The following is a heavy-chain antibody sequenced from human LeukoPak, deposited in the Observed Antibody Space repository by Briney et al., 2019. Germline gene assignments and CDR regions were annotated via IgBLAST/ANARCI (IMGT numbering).Heavy chain of an antibody. Sequence: SETLSLTCTVSGGSISSYYWSWIRQPAGRGLEWIGRIHNSGSTSYNLSLKSRITMSIDTSMNQFSLKVTSVTAADTAVYYCAREVRGPLGWFDPWGQGTLVTVSS. V-gene: IGHV4-4*07. CDR1: GGSISSYY. CDR3: AREVRGPLGWFDP. CDR2: IHNSGST. D-gene: IGHD3-16*01. J-gene: IGHJ5*02.